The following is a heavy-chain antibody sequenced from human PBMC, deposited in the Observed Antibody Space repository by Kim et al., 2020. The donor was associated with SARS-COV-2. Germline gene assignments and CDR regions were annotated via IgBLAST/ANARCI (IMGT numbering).Heavy chain of an antibody. J-gene: IGHJ5*02. CDR1: GGTFTSYA. CDR2: IIPIFGTA. D-gene: IGHD3-10*01. Sequence: SVKVSCKASGGTFTSYAISWVRQAHGQGLEWMGGIIPIFGTANYAQKFQGRVTITADESTSTAYMELSSLRSEDTAVYYCARDELNYYGSGSYSRSENWRFDPWGQGTLVTVSS. CDR3: ARDELNYYGSGSYSRSENWRFDP. V-gene: IGHV1-69*13.